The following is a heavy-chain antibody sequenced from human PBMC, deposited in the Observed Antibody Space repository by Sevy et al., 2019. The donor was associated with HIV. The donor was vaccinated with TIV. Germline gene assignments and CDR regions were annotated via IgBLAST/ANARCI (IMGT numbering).Heavy chain of an antibody. CDR3: ARPCPRIAAAASAFYDN. CDR2: INGRGGST. Sequence: SGSLRLSCVVSGYSFSSYAISWVRQAPGKGLERVSTINGRGGSTYYADSVKGRFTISRDNPKNTLFLQMINLRVDDTAVYYCARPCPRIAAAASAFYDNWGQGTLVIVSS. D-gene: IGHD6-13*01. V-gene: IGHV3-23*01. CDR1: GYSFSSYA. J-gene: IGHJ4*02.